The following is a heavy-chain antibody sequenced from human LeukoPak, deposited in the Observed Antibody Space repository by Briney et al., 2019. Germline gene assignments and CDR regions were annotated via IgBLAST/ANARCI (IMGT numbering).Heavy chain of an antibody. J-gene: IGHJ4*02. CDR2: ISGSSNYI. CDR1: GFIFSDHS. V-gene: IGHV3-21*01. D-gene: IGHD6-19*01. CDR3: AREPSGWYLDY. Sequence: GGSLRLSCAVSGFIFSDHSINWVRQAPGKGLEWVSYISGSSNYIYYADSVKGRFTISRDSAKNSVYLQMNSLIVEDTAVYYCAREPSGWYLDYWGRGTPVTVSS.